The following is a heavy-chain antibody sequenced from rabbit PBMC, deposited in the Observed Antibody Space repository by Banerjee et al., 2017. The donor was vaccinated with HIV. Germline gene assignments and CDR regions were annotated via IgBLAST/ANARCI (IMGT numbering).Heavy chain of an antibody. CDR3: ARDDADSGGWGFYFNL. V-gene: IGHV1S40*01. Sequence: QSLEESGGDLVKPGASLTLTCTASGFDFSSSYCMCWVRQAPGKGLEWIGCIGTGSGSTYYASWAKGRFTVSKTSSTTVTLQMTSLTAADTATYFCARDDADSGGWGFYFNLWGQGTLVTVS. CDR1: GFDFSSSYC. J-gene: IGHJ4*01. CDR2: IGTGSGST. D-gene: IGHD4-1*01.